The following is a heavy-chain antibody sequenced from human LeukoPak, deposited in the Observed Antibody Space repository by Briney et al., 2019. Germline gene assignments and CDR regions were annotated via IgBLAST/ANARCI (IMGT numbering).Heavy chain of an antibody. CDR3: AKDVCTSPRCLLYFDS. D-gene: IGHD2-8*01. CDR2: ISGFNT. Sequence: GGSLRLSCTTSGFAFSNYAMNWVRQAPGRGPEWVSGISGFNTYYADSVKGRFTIFRDNSKNVLYLQMDRLRAEDTAVYSCAKDVCTSPRCLLYFDSWGQGTLVTVSS. J-gene: IGHJ4*02. CDR1: GFAFSNYA. V-gene: IGHV3-23*01.